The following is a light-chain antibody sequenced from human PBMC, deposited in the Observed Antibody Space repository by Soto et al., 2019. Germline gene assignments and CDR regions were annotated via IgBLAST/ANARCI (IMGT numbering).Light chain of an antibody. CDR2: DAF. V-gene: IGKV3-11*01. J-gene: IGKJ4*01. CDR3: QQRFSWPLT. Sequence: ESVLKQSPATMSLSPGERAALSCRASQSIGKYLAWYQQTPGQVPRLLIYDAFDRATGTPARFSGSGSGTDFTLTISSLEPEDFAVYHCQQRFSWPLTFGGGTKVEIK. CDR1: QSIGKY.